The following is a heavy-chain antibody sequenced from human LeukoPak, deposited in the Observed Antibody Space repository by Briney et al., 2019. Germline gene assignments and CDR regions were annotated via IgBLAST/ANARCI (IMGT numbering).Heavy chain of an antibody. Sequence: GGSLRLSCAASGFTFRSYWMSWVRQAPGKGLEWVANIKQDGSEKYYVDSVRGRFTISRDNAKNSLYLQMNSLRAEDTAVYYCARGESYYYMDVWGKGATVTVSS. CDR1: GFTFRSYW. V-gene: IGHV3-7*01. J-gene: IGHJ6*03. CDR2: IKQDGSEK. CDR3: ARGESYYYMDV.